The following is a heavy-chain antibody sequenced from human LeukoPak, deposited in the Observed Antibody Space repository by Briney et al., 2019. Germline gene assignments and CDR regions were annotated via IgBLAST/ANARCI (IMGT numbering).Heavy chain of an antibody. Sequence: SVKVSCKASGGTFSSYAISWVRQAPGQGLEWMGGIIPIFGTANYAQKFQGRVTITADESTSTAYMELSSLRSEDTAVYYCARGVSDTAMALPIWGQGTLVTVSS. CDR1: GGTFSSYA. CDR2: IIPIFGTA. D-gene: IGHD5-18*01. J-gene: IGHJ4*02. CDR3: ARGVSDTAMALPI. V-gene: IGHV1-69*13.